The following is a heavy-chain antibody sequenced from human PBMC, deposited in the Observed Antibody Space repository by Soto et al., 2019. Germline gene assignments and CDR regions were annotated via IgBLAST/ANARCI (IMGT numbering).Heavy chain of an antibody. V-gene: IGHV3-9*01. CDR3: AKDMEGSGGSCFTGFDY. J-gene: IGHJ4*02. CDR2: ISWNSGSI. D-gene: IGHD2-15*01. CDR1: GFTFDDYA. Sequence: EVQLVESGGGLVQPGRSLRLSCAASGFTFDDYAMHWVRQAPGKGLEWVSGISWNSGSIGYADSVKGRFTISRDNAKNSLYLQMNSLRAQDTALYYCAKDMEGSGGSCFTGFDYWGQGTLVTVSS.